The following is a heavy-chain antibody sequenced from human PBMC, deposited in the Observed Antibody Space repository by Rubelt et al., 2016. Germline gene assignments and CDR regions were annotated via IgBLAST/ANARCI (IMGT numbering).Heavy chain of an antibody. Sequence: EVQLVQSGAEVKKPGESLRISCKGSGYSFTSYWISWVRQLPGKGLEWMGRIDPSTCYTNYSPSVQGHVTISADTSSSTAYLQWSSLKASDAAMYYGARREYYDTSGYPLDCWGQGTLVTVSS. J-gene: IGHJ4*02. CDR3: ARREYYDTSGYPLDC. CDR1: GYSFTSYW. V-gene: IGHV5-10-1*01. D-gene: IGHD3-22*01. CDR2: IDPSTCYT.